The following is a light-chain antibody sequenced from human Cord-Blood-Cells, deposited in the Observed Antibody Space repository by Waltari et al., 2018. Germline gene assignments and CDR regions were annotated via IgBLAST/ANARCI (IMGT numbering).Light chain of an antibody. J-gene: IGLJ2*01. CDR3: QVWDSSSDHVV. CDR1: NIGSKS. CDR2: YAS. V-gene: IGLV3-21*04. Sequence: SYVLPQPPSVSVAPGKTARITCGGNNIGSKSVHWYQQKPGQAPVLVIYYASDRPSGIPGRFSGSNSGNTATLNISRVEAGDEADYYCQVWDSSSDHVVFGGGTKLTVL.